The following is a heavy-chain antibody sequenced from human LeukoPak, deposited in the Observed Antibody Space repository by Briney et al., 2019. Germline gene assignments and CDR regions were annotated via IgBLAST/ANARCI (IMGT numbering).Heavy chain of an antibody. CDR2: ISSSSSYI. CDR1: GFTFSSSS. Sequence: GGSLRLSCVASGFTFSSSSMNWVRQAPGKGLEWVSSISSSSSYIYYADSVKGRFTVSRDNAKNSLYLQMNSLRAEDTAVYYCARLSDYGSGSGELSDFDYWGQGTLVTVSS. V-gene: IGHV3-21*04. D-gene: IGHD3-10*01. CDR3: ARLSDYGSGSGELSDFDY. J-gene: IGHJ4*02.